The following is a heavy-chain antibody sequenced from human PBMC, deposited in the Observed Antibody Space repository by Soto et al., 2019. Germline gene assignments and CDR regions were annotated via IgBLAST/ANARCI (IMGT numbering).Heavy chain of an antibody. V-gene: IGHV3-7*03. CDR1: GFTFSSYW. D-gene: IGHD1-26*01. Sequence: GGSLRLSCVASGFTFSSYWMSWVRQAPGKGLEWLSNIKQDGGEKYYVDSVKGRFTISRDNAKNSLYLQMNSLRAEDTAVYYCARDWWELLDAQYYYYGMDVWGQGTTVTVSS. CDR3: ARDWWELLDAQYYYYGMDV. J-gene: IGHJ6*02. CDR2: IKQDGGEK.